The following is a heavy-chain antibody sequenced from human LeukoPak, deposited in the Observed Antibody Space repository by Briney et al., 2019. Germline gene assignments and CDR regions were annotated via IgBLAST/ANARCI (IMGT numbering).Heavy chain of an antibody. CDR3: ARDGYTYGSFDY. V-gene: IGHV4-39*01. Sequence: PSETLSLTCSVSGGSISSSSYFWGWIRQPPGKGLEWIGSIYYSGSTYSNPSLESRVTISVDTSKSQFSLKLTSVTAADTAVYYCARDGYTYGSFDYWGQGTLVTVSS. CDR2: IYYSGST. J-gene: IGHJ4*02. D-gene: IGHD5-18*01. CDR1: GGSISSSSYF.